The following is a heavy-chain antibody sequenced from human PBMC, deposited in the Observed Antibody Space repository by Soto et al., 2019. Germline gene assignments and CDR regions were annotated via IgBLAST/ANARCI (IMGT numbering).Heavy chain of an antibody. V-gene: IGHV4-61*08. Sequence: SETLSLTCTVSGVSISSGGYYWGWIRQHPGKGLEWIGYIYYSGSTNYNPSLKSRVTISVDTSKNQFSRKLSSVTAADPAVYYCAGLTVLSASVTDYWGQGTLVTVSS. CDR1: GVSISSGGYY. CDR3: AGLTVLSASVTDY. D-gene: IGHD3-16*01. J-gene: IGHJ4*02. CDR2: IYYSGST.